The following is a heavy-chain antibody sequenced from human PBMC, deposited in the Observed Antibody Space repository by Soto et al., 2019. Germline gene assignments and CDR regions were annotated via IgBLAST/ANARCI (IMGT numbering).Heavy chain of an antibody. CDR2: ISGSGDST. D-gene: IGHD2-15*01. Sequence: PGGSLRLSCAASGFTLISYAMSWVRQAPGKGLEWVSTISGSGDSTYYADSVRGRFTISRDNSKNTLYLQMNSLGAEDTAVYYCAKETLGYCSSGSCRIDYWGQGTLVTVSS. CDR3: AKETLGYCSSGSCRIDY. V-gene: IGHV3-23*01. CDR1: GFTLISYA. J-gene: IGHJ4*02.